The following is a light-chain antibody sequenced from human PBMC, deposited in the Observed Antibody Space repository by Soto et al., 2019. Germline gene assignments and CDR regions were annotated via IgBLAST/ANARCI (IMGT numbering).Light chain of an antibody. CDR2: DAS. J-gene: IGKJ5*01. CDR3: QQYNSYSIT. Sequence: TQSPATLSASVGDRVTITCRASQNISTWLAWFQQKPGKAPNLLIYDASSLQSGVPSRFSGSGSGTQFTLTISSLQPDDFATYFCQQYNSYSITFGQGTRLEIK. V-gene: IGKV1-5*01. CDR1: QNISTW.